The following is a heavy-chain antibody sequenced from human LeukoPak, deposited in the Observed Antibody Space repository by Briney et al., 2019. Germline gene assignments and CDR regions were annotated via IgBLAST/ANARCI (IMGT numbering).Heavy chain of an antibody. J-gene: IGHJ5*02. V-gene: IGHV3-23*01. CDR1: GFTFNNYA. CDR3: ASLELGSFDP. Sequence: GGSLRLSCAASGFTFNNYAMSWVRQAPGKGLEWVSAISASGGSTYYADSVKGRFTISRDNAKNSLYLQMNSLRAEDTAVYYCASLELGSFDPWGQGTLVTVSS. D-gene: IGHD1-7*01. CDR2: ISASGGST.